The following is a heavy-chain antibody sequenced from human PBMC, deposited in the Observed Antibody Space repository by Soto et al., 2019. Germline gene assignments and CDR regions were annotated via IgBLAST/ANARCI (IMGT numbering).Heavy chain of an antibody. D-gene: IGHD3-16*01. Sequence: EVQLLESGGGLVQPGGSLRLSCTASGFTFSSYAMTWVRQAPGKGLEWVSSISGSGGSTYYADSVKGRFTISRDKSKNTLSLQMNSLRAVDTAVYYCAKGANFDLWGTFHCFDPWGQGTLVTVSS. CDR1: GFTFSSYA. CDR3: AKGANFDLWGTFHCFDP. V-gene: IGHV3-23*01. CDR2: ISGSGGST. J-gene: IGHJ5*02.